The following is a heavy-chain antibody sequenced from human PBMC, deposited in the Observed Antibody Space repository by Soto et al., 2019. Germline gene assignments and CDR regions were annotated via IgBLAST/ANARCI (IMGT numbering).Heavy chain of an antibody. D-gene: IGHD3-22*01. CDR1: GYTFTTYY. V-gene: IGHV1-46*01. CDR2: IDPTHGST. J-gene: IGHJ4*02. Sequence: GASVKVSCKAAGYTFTTYYMHWVRQAPGQGLEWMGVIDPTHGSTTYAQKFQGRVTMTSDTSTNTVYMGLSSLKSEDTAVYYCARVPYDTTGYYAFWGQGTLVTVSS. CDR3: ARVPYDTTGYYAF.